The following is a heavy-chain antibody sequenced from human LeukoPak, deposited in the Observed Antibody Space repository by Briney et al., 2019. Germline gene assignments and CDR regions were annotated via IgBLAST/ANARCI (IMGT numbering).Heavy chain of an antibody. CDR2: INTDGSST. CDR3: ARQPMVGATHNWIDS. Sequence: PGGSLRLSCAASGFTFRTYWMHWVRQAPGKGLVWVSRINTDGSSTSYAGSVKGRFTISRDNAKNTLYLQMNSLRAEDTAVYYCARQPMVGATHNWIDSWGQGTLVTVSS. V-gene: IGHV3-74*01. D-gene: IGHD1-26*01. J-gene: IGHJ5*01. CDR1: GFTFRTYW.